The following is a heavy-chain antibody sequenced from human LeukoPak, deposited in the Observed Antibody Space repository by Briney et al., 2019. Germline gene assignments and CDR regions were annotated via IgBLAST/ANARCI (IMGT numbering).Heavy chain of an antibody. CDR3: ARGSPNTAMVTYEFDY. D-gene: IGHD5-18*01. V-gene: IGHV1-46*01. CDR2: INPSGGST. Sequence: ASVKGSCKASGYTFTSYYMHWVRQAPGQGLEWMGIINPSGGSTSYAQKFQGRVTMTRDTSTSTVYMELSSPRSEDTAVYYCARGSPNTAMVTYEFDYWGQGTLVTVSS. J-gene: IGHJ4*02. CDR1: GYTFTSYY.